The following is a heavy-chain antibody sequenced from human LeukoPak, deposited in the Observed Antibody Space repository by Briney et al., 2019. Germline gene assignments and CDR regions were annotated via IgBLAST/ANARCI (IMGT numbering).Heavy chain of an antibody. CDR3: AKRGVVIRVILVGSHREAYYFDS. Sequence: GGSLRLSCAASGFTFSSNWMHWVRQAPGKGLVWVSRINGDGSNTNYADSVKGRTSISRDNAKNTLYLQMNILRAEDTAVYFCAKRGVVIRVILVGSHREAYYFDSWGQGALVTVSS. J-gene: IGHJ4*02. V-gene: IGHV3-74*01. CDR1: GFTFSSNW. D-gene: IGHD2-21*01. CDR2: INGDGSNT.